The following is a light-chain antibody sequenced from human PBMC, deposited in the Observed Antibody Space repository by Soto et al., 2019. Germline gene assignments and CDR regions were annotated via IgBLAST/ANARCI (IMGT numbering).Light chain of an antibody. CDR1: QNISTN. CDR2: DAS. Sequence: TQSPATLSLSPGERATRSCRASQNISTNVAWDQQKPGQAPRLLIYDASNRATGIPARFSGSGSGTDFTLTISSLQPEDFAVYYCHQRSNWPPTFGGGTKVDI. CDR3: HQRSNWPPT. V-gene: IGKV3-11*01. J-gene: IGKJ4*01.